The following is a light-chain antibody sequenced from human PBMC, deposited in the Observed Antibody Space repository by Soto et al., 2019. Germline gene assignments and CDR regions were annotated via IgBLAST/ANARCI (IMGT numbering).Light chain of an antibody. J-gene: IGLJ2*01. CDR3: CSYAGDNSFMV. CDR1: SSDVGSYNL. CDR2: EGF. V-gene: IGLV2-23*03. Sequence: QSALTQLASVSGSPGQSITISCTGTSSDVGSYNLVSWYQQHPGKAPKLMIYEGFKWPSGVSNRFSGSKSGNTASLTISGLQAEDEADYYCCSYAGDNSFMVFGAGTKVTVL.